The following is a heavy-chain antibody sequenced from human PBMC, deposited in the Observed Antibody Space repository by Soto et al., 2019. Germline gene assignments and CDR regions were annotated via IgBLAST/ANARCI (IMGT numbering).Heavy chain of an antibody. V-gene: IGHV3-30-3*01. Sequence: PGGSLRLSCAASGFTFSSYAMHWVRQAPGKGLEWVAVISYDGSNKYYADSVKGRFTISRDNSKNTLYLQMNSLRAEDTAVYYCARDKGQAGYCTNGVCYIPEFDPWGQGTLVTVSS. J-gene: IGHJ5*02. CDR1: GFTFSSYA. CDR3: ARDKGQAGYCTNGVCYIPEFDP. CDR2: ISYDGSNK. D-gene: IGHD2-8*01.